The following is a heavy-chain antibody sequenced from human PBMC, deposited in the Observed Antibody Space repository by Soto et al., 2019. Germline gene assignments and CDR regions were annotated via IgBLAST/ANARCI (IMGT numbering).Heavy chain of an antibody. J-gene: IGHJ6*03. CDR1: GGTFSSYT. Sequence: QVQLVQSGAEVKKPGSSVKVSCKASGGTFSSYTISWVRQAPGQGLEWMGRIIPILGIANYAQKFQGRVTITADKSTSTAYMELSSLRSEDTAVYYCARGTYRPPDGFGEFPYYYYYYMDVWGKGSTVTVSS. V-gene: IGHV1-69*02. CDR3: ARGTYRPPDGFGEFPYYYYYYMDV. CDR2: IIPILGIA. D-gene: IGHD3-10*01.